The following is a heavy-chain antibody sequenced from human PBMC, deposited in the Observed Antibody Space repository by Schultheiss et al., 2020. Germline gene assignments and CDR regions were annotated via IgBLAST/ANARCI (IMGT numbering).Heavy chain of an antibody. Sequence: GESLKIACAASGFTFSSYAMHWVRQATGKGLEWVSAIGTAGDTYYPGSVKGRFTISRDNSKNTLYLQMNSLRAEDTAVYYCARGGMATIHFDYWGQGTLVTGYS. V-gene: IGHV3-13*01. CDR3: ARGGMATIHFDY. CDR1: GFTFSSYA. D-gene: IGHD5-24*01. J-gene: IGHJ4*02. CDR2: IGTAGDT.